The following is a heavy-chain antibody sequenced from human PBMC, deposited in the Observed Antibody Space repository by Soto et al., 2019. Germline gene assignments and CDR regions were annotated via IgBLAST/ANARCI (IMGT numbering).Heavy chain of an antibody. CDR1: GYTFTSYD. CDR2: MNPNSGNT. J-gene: IGHJ4*02. V-gene: IGHV1-8*01. D-gene: IGHD3-22*01. Sequence: ASVKVSCKASGYTFTSYDINWVRQATGQGREWMGWMNPNSGNTGYAQKFQGRVTMTRNTSISTAYMELSSLRSEDTAVYYCARVPHYYDRSGYYYPHLDYWGQGTLVNVS. CDR3: ARVPHYYDRSGYYYPHLDY.